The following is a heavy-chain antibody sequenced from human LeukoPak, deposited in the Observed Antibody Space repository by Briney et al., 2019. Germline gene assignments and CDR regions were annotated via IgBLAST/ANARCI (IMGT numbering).Heavy chain of an antibody. V-gene: IGHV3-9*01. CDR2: ISWNSGSI. Sequence: GRSLRLSCAASGFTFDDYAMHWVRQAPGKGLEWVSGISWNSGSIGYADSVKGRFTIPRDNAKNSLYLQMNSLRAEDTALYYCAKLSSRGEYYYYYGMDVWGQGTTVTVSS. J-gene: IGHJ6*02. D-gene: IGHD3-10*01. CDR3: AKLSSRGEYYYYYGMDV. CDR1: GFTFDDYA.